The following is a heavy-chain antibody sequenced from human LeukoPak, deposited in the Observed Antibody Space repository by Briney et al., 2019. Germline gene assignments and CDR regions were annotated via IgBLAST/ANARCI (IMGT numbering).Heavy chain of an antibody. CDR2: IDWDDDK. D-gene: IGHD1-26*01. Sequence: SGPTLVNPTHTLTLTCTFSGFSLSTSGVCVTWIRQPPGKALEWLARIDWDDDKYYSTSVKTRLTISKDTSKNQVVLTMTNMDPVDTATYYCARNYGGSFYFDYWGQGTLVTVSS. J-gene: IGHJ4*02. CDR3: ARNYGGSFYFDY. V-gene: IGHV2-70*11. CDR1: GFSLSTSGVC.